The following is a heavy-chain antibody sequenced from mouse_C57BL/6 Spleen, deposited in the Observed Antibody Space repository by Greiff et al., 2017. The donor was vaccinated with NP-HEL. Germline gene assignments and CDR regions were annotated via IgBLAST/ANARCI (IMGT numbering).Heavy chain of an antibody. D-gene: IGHD2-12*01. CDR1: GFNIKDYY. Sequence: EVQLQQSGAELVRPGASVKLSCTASGFNIKDYYMHWVKQRPEQGLEWIGRIDPEDGDTEYAPKFQGKATMTADTSSNTAYLQHSSLTSEDTAVYYGKRGDDGGAMDYWGQGTSVTVSS. V-gene: IGHV14-1*01. J-gene: IGHJ4*01. CDR2: IDPEDGDT. CDR3: KRGDDGGAMDY.